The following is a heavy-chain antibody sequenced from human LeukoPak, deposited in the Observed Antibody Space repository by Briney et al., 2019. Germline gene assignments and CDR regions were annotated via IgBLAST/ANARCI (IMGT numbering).Heavy chain of an antibody. CDR1: DYSINSGYY. D-gene: IGHD1-7*01. CDR3: ARERAWGFITGTTPYFDY. J-gene: IGHJ4*02. V-gene: IGHV4-38-2*02. Sequence: SETLSLTCSVSDYSINSGYYWGWIRQPPGKGLEWIGSIYYSGSTYYNPSLKSRVTISVDTSKNQFSLKLSSVTAADTAVYYCARERAWGFITGTTPYFDYWGQGTLVTVSS. CDR2: IYYSGST.